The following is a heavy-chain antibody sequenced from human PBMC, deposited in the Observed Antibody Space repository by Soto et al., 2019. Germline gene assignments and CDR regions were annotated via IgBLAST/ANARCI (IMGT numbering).Heavy chain of an antibody. Sequence: TGGSLRLSCAASGFTFSSYGMHWVRQAPGKGLEWVAVISYDGSNKYYADSVKGRFTISRDNSKNTLYLQMNSLRAEDTAVYYCAKGYCSGGSCVDAFDIWGQGTMVTVSS. CDR1: GFTFSSYG. V-gene: IGHV3-30*18. CDR2: ISYDGSNK. D-gene: IGHD2-15*01. CDR3: AKGYCSGGSCVDAFDI. J-gene: IGHJ3*02.